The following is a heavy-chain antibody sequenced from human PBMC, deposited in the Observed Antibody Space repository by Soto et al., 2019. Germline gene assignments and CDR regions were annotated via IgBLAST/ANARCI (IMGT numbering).Heavy chain of an antibody. V-gene: IGHV1-18*01. CDR1: GYTFTSYG. CDR3: ARVKTRGAAAGPWANWFDP. Sequence: EASVKVSCKASGYTFTSYGIIWVRQAPGQGLEWMGWISAYNGNTNYAQKLQGRVTMTTDTSTSTAYMELRSLRSDDTAVYYCARVKTRGAAAGPWANWFDPWGQGTLVTVSS. J-gene: IGHJ5*02. CDR2: ISAYNGNT. D-gene: IGHD6-13*01.